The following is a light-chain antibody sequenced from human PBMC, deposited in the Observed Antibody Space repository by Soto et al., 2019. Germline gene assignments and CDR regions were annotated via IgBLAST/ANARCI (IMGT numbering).Light chain of an antibody. CDR2: LGS. V-gene: IGKV2-28*01. CDR1: QSLLHSNGYNY. CDR3: MQALQTPWT. J-gene: IGKJ1*01. Sequence: DIVMTQSPLSLPVAPGEPASISCRSSQSLLHSNGYNYLHWYLQKSGQSPQLLIYLGSDRASGVPDRFSGSGSGTDFTLKISRVEAEDVGVYYCMQALQTPWTFGQGTKVEIK.